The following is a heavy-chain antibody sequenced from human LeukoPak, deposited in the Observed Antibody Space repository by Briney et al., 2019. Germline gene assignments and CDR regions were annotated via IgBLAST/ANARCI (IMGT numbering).Heavy chain of an antibody. V-gene: IGHV5-51*01. J-gene: IGHJ4*02. D-gene: IGHD3-22*01. CDR3: ARLGLDDSDSRGFYYLDY. Sequence: GGSLKISCKSSGYSFTNYWIGWGRQVPGQGLEWMGTIYPGDSDTRYRPSFQGQVTISADKSISTAYLQWRSLKASDTAIYYCARLGLDDSDSRGFYYLDYWGQGTLVTVSS. CDR1: GYSFTNYW. CDR2: IYPGDSDT.